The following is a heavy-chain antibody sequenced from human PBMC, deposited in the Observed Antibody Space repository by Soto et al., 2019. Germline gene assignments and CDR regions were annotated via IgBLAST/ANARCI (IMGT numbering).Heavy chain of an antibody. D-gene: IGHD6-19*01. J-gene: IGHJ4*01. Sequence: LSLTCTVSGYYIRSGAYGGWIRQPPGKGPEWIASIYHGGTTFYNPSLKSRVTVSVDKSNNQFSLKLRSVTAADTAVYYCAKAHVMVVAGNTFDYWGHGTLVTVSS. CDR1: GYYIRSGAY. V-gene: IGHV4-38-2*02. CDR3: AKAHVMVVAGNTFDY. CDR2: IYHGGTT.